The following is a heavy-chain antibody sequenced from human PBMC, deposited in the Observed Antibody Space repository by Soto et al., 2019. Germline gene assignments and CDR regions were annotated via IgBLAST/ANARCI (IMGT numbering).Heavy chain of an antibody. D-gene: IGHD3-22*01. V-gene: IGHV4-59*01. Sequence: SETLSLTCTVSGGSISSYYWSWIRPPPGKGLEWIGYIYYSGSTNYNPSLKSRVTISVDTSKNQFSLKLSSVTAADTAVYYCARAYDDSSGYLLVYFDYWGQGTLVTVS. CDR1: GGSISSYY. CDR3: ARAYDDSSGYLLVYFDY. J-gene: IGHJ4*02. CDR2: IYYSGST.